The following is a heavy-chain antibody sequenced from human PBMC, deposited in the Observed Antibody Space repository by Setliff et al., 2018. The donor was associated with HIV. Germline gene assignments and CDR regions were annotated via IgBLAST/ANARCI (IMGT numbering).Heavy chain of an antibody. CDR1: GYSISSGYY. Sequence: SETLSLTCVVSGYSISSGYYWGWIRQPPGTGLEWIGSFYHSTTYYNPSLRSRATISVDTSKNQFSLNLSSVAAADTAVYYCARHFYGYYGSNGLPIQYWGQGTLVTVSS. D-gene: IGHD3-22*01. CDR3: ARHFYGYYGSNGLPIQY. CDR2: FYHSTT. J-gene: IGHJ4*02. V-gene: IGHV4-38-2*01.